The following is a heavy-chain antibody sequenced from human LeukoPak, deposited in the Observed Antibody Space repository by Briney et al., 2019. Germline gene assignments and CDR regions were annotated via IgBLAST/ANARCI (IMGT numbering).Heavy chain of an antibody. CDR1: GGSISSYY. CDR2: IYYSGST. Sequence: SETLSLTCTVSGGSISSYYWSWIRQPPGKGLEWIGYIYYSGSTNYNPSLKSGVTISVDTSKNQFSLKLSSLTAADTAVYYCARGRETYFYDSSGHNWFDPWGQGTLVTVSS. CDR3: ARGRETYFYDSSGHNWFDP. D-gene: IGHD3-22*01. V-gene: IGHV4-59*08. J-gene: IGHJ5*02.